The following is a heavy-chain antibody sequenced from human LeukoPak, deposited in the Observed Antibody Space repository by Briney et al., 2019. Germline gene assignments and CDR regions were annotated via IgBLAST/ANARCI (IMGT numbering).Heavy chain of an antibody. D-gene: IGHD6-13*01. CDR1: GGSIIGYY. CDR3: EKDGSSWPFFDS. Sequence: SETLSLTCTVSGGSIIGYYWSWIRQPAGKGLEWIGRIHGTGGTDYNPSLKSRVTMSVDTSKNQFSLKLTSVTAADTAVYYCEKDGSSWPFFDSWGQGTLVTVSS. J-gene: IGHJ4*02. CDR2: IHGTGGT. V-gene: IGHV4-4*07.